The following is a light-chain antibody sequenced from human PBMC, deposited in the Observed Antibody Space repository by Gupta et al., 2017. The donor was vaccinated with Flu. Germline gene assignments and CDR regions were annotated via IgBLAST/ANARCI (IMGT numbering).Light chain of an antibody. J-gene: IGKJ1*01. Sequence: PSSLSASVGDRVTITCRASHIGRSCLNWFQQKPGKAPNLLIYAASSLQSGVPSRFSGRGSGTDFTLTISSLQLEDFATYYCQQSYTTPRTFGQGTKVEI. CDR2: AAS. V-gene: IGKV1-39*01. CDR1: HIGRSC. CDR3: QQSYTTPRT.